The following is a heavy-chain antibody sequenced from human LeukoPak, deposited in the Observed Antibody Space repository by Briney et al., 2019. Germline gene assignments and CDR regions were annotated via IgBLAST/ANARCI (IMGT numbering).Heavy chain of an antibody. CDR2: ISGSGGST. J-gene: IGHJ4*02. Sequence: GGSLRLSCAASGFTFSSYAMSWVRQAPAKGLEWVSAISGSGGSTYYADSVKGWFTISRDNSKNTLYLQMNSLRAEDTAVYYCAKDLAEMATIIDYWGQGTLVTVSS. V-gene: IGHV3-23*01. CDR3: AKDLAEMATIIDY. CDR1: GFTFSSYA. D-gene: IGHD5-24*01.